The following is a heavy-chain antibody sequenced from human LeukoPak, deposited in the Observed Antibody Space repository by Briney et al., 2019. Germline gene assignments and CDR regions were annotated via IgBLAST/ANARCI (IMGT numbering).Heavy chain of an antibody. J-gene: IGHJ5*02. CDR2: ISTYNTNR. Sequence: ASVKVSCKTSRDSLSSLGLSGVRQAPGQGPEWMGWISTYNTNRKYAQRFQDRLTLTTDTSTATAYMELRGLRYNDTAVYYCAREPQQMVLTDNWFDPWGQGTLVTVSS. V-gene: IGHV1-18*01. CDR3: AREPQQMVLTDNWFDP. CDR1: RDSLSSLG. D-gene: IGHD6-13*01.